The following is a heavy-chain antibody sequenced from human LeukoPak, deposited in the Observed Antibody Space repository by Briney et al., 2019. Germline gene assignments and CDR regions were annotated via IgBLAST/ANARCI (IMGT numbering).Heavy chain of an antibody. CDR1: GGSISSYY. CDR3: ARTAHYYYYMDV. J-gene: IGHJ6*03. CDR2: IYYSGST. Sequence: SETLSLTCTVSGGSISSYYWSWIQQPPGKGLEWIGYIYYSGSTNYNPSLKSRVTISVDTSKNQFSLKLSSVTAADTAVYYCARTAHYYYYMDVWGKGTTVTVSS. V-gene: IGHV4-59*01.